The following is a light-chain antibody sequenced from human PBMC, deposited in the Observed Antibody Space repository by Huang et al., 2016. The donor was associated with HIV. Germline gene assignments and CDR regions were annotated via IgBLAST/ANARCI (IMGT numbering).Light chain of an antibody. V-gene: IGKV4-1*01. Sequence: DIVMTQSPDSLAMSLGERATINCKSSQRLFDNSNNNNYLSWYQQKSGQPPKLLIYWASTRASVVPDRFSGSGSGTDFVLTICSLQAEDVAVYYCQQYYSTPPTFGRGTKVEIK. CDR3: QQYYSTPPT. CDR1: QRLFDNSNNNNY. J-gene: IGKJ1*01. CDR2: WAS.